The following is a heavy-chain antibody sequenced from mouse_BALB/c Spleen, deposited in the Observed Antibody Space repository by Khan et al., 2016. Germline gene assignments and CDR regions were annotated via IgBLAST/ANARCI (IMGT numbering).Heavy chain of an antibody. CDR1: GYTFTSYW. CDR2: TNPTNGRT. Sequence: QVQLQQSGAELVKAGASVKMSCKASGYTFTSYWMHWVKQRLGQGLEWFAETNPTNGRTYYTEKFKSKATLTVDKSSSTAYMLLSGPTFDDSAVYYCARIKKIVATYFDYWGQGTTLTVSS. J-gene: IGHJ2*01. V-gene: IGHV1S81*02. CDR3: ARIKKIVATYFDY. D-gene: IGHD1-1*01.